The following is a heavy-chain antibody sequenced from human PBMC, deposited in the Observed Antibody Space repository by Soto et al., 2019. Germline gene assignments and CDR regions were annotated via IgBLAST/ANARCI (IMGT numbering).Heavy chain of an antibody. Sequence: VPLVESGRGSVQPGGSLRLSCVASGITFSGFWMQWVRQVPGKGLVWVARVDSAGSGTSYADSVKGRFTISRDNAKNTLSLQMDSLRVEDTAVYYCATVFEHWGQGIPVTVSS. CDR2: VDSAGSGT. V-gene: IGHV3-74*01. CDR3: ATVFEH. CDR1: GITFSGFW. J-gene: IGHJ4*02.